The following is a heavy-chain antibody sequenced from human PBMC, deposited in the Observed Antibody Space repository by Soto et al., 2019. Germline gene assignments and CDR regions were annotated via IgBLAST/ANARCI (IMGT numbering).Heavy chain of an antibody. Sequence: GGSLRLSSTASGFPFSSYAMSWVRQAPGKGLEWVSAISGSGGSTYYADSVKGRFTISRDNSKNTLYLQMNSLRAEDTAVYYCAKGLRGYYAPFDPWGQGTLVTVSS. D-gene: IGHD3-10*01. CDR2: ISGSGGST. V-gene: IGHV3-23*01. J-gene: IGHJ5*02. CDR3: AKGLRGYYAPFDP. CDR1: GFPFSSYA.